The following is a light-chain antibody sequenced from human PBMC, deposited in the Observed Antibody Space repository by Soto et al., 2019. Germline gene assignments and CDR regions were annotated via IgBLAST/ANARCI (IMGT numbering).Light chain of an antibody. J-gene: IGLJ2*01. CDR1: SSDVGGYNF. CDR2: EVA. CDR3: TSFTPSRSLVV. Sequence: QSVLTQPASVSGSPGQSITISCTRTSSDVGGYNFVSWYQQHPGRAPKLLIYEVANRPSGVSDRFSGSKSGNTASLTISGLQTEDEASYYCTSFTPSRSLVVFGGGTKLTVL. V-gene: IGLV2-14*03.